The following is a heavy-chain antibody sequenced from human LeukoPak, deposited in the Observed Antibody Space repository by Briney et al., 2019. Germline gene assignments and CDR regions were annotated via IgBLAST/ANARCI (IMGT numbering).Heavy chain of an antibody. J-gene: IGHJ4*02. CDR3: AKLRKAGIAVAGRNY. D-gene: IGHD6-19*01. CDR2: ISGSGGRT. V-gene: IGHV3-23*01. Sequence: GGSLRLSCAASGLTFSSYAMSWVRQAPGKGLAWVSAISGSGGRTYYADSVKGRFTISRDNSKNTLYLQMYSLRAEDTAVYYCAKLRKAGIAVAGRNYWGQGTLVTVSS. CDR1: GLTFSSYA.